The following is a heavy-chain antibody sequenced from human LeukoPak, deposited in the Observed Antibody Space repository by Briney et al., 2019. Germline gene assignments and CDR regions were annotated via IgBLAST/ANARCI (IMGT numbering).Heavy chain of an antibody. Sequence: SETLSLTCTVSGYSISSGYSWNWIRQPPGKGLEWIGYMYNSGTTSYNPSLKSRVTMSVDTSKNQFSLRLSSVTAADTAVYYCARVGSNSYYYYYMDVWGKGTTVTVSS. CDR2: MYNSGTT. D-gene: IGHD3-16*01. V-gene: IGHV4-38-2*02. CDR1: GYSISSGYS. J-gene: IGHJ6*03. CDR3: ARVGSNSYYYYYMDV.